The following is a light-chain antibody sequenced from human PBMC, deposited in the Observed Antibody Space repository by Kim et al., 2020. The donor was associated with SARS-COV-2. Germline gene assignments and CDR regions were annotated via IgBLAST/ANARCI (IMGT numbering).Light chain of an antibody. CDR1: SSDVGAYTY. CDR3: CSYAGKFTYV. J-gene: IGLJ1*01. Sequence: GQSVTLSCTGTSSDVGAYTYVSWYQLRPGKAPKVIIHDVDKRPSGVPDRFSGSKSGNTASLTISGLQADDEADYYCCSYAGKFTYVFGTGTKVTVL. CDR2: DVD. V-gene: IGLV2-11*01.